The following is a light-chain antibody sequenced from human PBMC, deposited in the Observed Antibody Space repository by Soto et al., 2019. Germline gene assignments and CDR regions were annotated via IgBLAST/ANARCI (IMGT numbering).Light chain of an antibody. CDR2: RND. J-gene: IGLJ2*01. Sequence: QSVLTQPPSASGTPGQRVTISCSGSNSNIGSNTVNWYQQLPGTAPKLLIYRNDQRPSGVPDRFSGSMSGTAASLAIGGLRSEDEADYYCAAWDDSLSGVVFGGGTKLTVL. CDR1: NSNIGSNT. CDR3: AAWDDSLSGVV. V-gene: IGLV1-47*01.